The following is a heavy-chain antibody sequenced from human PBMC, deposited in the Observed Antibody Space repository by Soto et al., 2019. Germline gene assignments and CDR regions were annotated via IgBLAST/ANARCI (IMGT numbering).Heavy chain of an antibody. J-gene: IGHJ6*02. D-gene: IGHD2-2*01. CDR1: GGTFSRYS. V-gene: IGHV1-69*08. Sequence: QVQLVQSGAEVKKPGSSVKVSCKASGGTFSRYSITWVRQAPGHGLEWIGRIIPIFGIASYAQKFQGRVTITPDESTITAYMELSSLRSDDTAVYYCAREDRDRETGLVPAAIDGRDVWGQGTTVTVSS. CDR2: IIPIFGIA. CDR3: AREDRDRETGLVPAAIDGRDV.